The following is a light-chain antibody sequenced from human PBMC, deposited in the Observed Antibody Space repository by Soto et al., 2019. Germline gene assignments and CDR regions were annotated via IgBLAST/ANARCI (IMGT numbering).Light chain of an antibody. CDR1: SSDVGGYNY. Sequence: QPALTRPPSASGSPGQSVTISCTGTSSDVGGYNYVSWYQQHPGKAPKLMIYEVSKRPSGVPDRFSGSKSGNTASLTVSGLQAEDEADYYCSSYAGSNNFVFGTGTKVTV. V-gene: IGLV2-8*01. CDR2: EVS. CDR3: SSYAGSNNFV. J-gene: IGLJ1*01.